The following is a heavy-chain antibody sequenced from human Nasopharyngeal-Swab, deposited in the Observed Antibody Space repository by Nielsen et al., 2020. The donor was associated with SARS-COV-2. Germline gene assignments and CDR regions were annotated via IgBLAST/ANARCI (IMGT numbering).Heavy chain of an antibody. J-gene: IGHJ5*02. V-gene: IGHV3-53*01. CDR3: AGVVVGYQLPNWFDP. D-gene: IGHD2-2*01. CDR2: IYSGGST. CDR1: GFTVSSNY. Sequence: GESLKVSCAASGFTVSSNYMSWVRQAPGKGLEWVSVIYSGGSTYYADSVKGRFTISRDNSKNTLCLQMNSLRAEDTAVYYCAGVVVGYQLPNWFDPWGQGTLVTVSS.